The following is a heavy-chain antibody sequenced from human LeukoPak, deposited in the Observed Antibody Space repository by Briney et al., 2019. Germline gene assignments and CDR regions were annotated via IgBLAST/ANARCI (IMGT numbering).Heavy chain of an antibody. D-gene: IGHD1-26*01. J-gene: IGHJ4*02. CDR3: ARAAGAAFDY. CDR1: GGSISSGTYY. V-gene: IGHV4-61*02. CDR2: IYTGGST. Sequence: SETLSLTCTVSGGSISSGTYYWTWIRQPAGKGLEWIGRIYTGGSTNYNPSLKSRVTISVDTSKNQFSMKLTSVTAADTAMYYCARAAGAAFDYWGQGTLVTVSS.